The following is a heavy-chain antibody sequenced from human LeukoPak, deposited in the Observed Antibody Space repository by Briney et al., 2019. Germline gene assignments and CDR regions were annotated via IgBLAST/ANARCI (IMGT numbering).Heavy chain of an antibody. Sequence: GGSLRLSCAASGFTFSSFPMSWVRQAPGKGLQWVSGITGRGGNTYYADSVEGRFTISRDHSKNTLSLQMDSLKAEDTAIYYCARDRAAFDSWGQGTLVTVSS. CDR3: ARDRAAFDS. CDR2: ITGRGGNT. J-gene: IGHJ4*02. D-gene: IGHD6-25*01. V-gene: IGHV3-23*01. CDR1: GFTFSSFP.